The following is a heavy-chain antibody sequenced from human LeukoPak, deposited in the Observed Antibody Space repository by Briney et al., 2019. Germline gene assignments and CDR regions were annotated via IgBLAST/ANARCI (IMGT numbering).Heavy chain of an antibody. CDR2: IYHSGST. V-gene: IGHV4-30-2*01. CDR3: ARGANILTGFDP. J-gene: IGHJ5*02. D-gene: IGHD3-9*01. Sequence: SDTLSLTCAVSGGSISSGGYSWSCIRQPPEKGLEWIGYIYHSGSTYYNPSLKSRVTISVDRSKNQFSLKLSSVTAADTAVYYCARGANILTGFDPWGQGTLVTVSS. CDR1: GGSISSGGYS.